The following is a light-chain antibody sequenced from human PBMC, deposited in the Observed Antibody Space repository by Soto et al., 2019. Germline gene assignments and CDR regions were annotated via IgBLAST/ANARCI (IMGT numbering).Light chain of an antibody. CDR1: QSVTSSY. CDR3: QQYDS. CDR2: GAS. J-gene: IGKJ2*03. V-gene: IGKV3-20*01. Sequence: EIVLTQSPGTLSLSPGERATLSCRASQSVTSSYLAWYQQKSGQAPRLLIYGASSRATGIPDRFCGSGSGTDFTLTVTRLEPEEFAVYYCQQYDSFGQGTKLEIK.